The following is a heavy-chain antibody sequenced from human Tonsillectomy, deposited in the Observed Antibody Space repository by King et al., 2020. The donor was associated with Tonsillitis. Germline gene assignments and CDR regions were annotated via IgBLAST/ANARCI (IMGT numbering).Heavy chain of an antibody. D-gene: IGHD2-2*01. CDR3: ASTLVVPAAKGFQD. CDR2: IYYSGST. CDR1: GGSISSSSYY. V-gene: IGHV4-39*01. Sequence: QLQESGPGLVKPSETLSLTCTVSGGSISSSSYYWGWIRQPPGKGLEWIGSIYYSGSTYYNPSLKSRVTISVDTSKNQFFLKLSSVTAADTAVYYCASTLVVPAAKGFQDWGQGTLVTVSS. J-gene: IGHJ1*01.